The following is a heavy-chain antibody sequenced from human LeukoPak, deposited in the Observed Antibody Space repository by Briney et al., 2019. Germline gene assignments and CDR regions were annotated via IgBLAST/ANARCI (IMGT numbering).Heavy chain of an antibody. CDR3: ARDIGDYSFDY. V-gene: IGHV3-30-3*01. Sequence: GGSLRLSCAASGFTFSSYAMHWVRQAPGKGLEWVAVISYDGSNKYYADSVKGRFTISRDNSKNTLYLQMNSLRAEDAAVYYCARDIGDYSFDYWGQGTLVTVSS. D-gene: IGHD2-21*02. J-gene: IGHJ4*02. CDR2: ISYDGSNK. CDR1: GFTFSSYA.